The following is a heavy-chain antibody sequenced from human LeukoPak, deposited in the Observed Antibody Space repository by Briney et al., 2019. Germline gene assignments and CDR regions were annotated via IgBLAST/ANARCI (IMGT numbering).Heavy chain of an antibody. CDR2: LNYNGGDG. D-gene: IGHD6-13*01. CDR1: GFTFSTYA. V-gene: IGHV3-23*01. Sequence: GGSLRLSCAASGFTFSTYAVTWLRQAPGKGLEWVSALNYNGGDGYYADSVKVRFTISRDNSKNTLYLQMNSLRAEDTAVYYCAKIGAEYSTSWYGPARYFDYWGQGTLVTVSS. CDR3: AKIGAEYSTSWYGPARYFDY. J-gene: IGHJ4*02.